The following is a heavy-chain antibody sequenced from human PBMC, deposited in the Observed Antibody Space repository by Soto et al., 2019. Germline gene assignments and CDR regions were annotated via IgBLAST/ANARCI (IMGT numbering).Heavy chain of an antibody. CDR1: GCTFSSYA. Sequence: SVKVSCKASGCTFSSYAISWVRQAPGQGLEWMGGIIPIFGTANYAQKFQGRVTITADESTSTAYMELSSLRSEDTAVYYCARLIAARGYYYYGMDVWGQGTTVTVSS. CDR2: IIPIFGTA. D-gene: IGHD6-6*01. V-gene: IGHV1-69*13. CDR3: ARLIAARGYYYYGMDV. J-gene: IGHJ6*02.